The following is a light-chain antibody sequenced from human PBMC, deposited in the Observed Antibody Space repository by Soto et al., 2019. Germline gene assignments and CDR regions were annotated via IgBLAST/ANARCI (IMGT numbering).Light chain of an antibody. Sequence: EIVLTQSPGTLSLSPGERATLSCMASQSVSSSYLAWYQQKPGQAPRLLIYGASSRATGIPDRVSGSGSGTAFTLTISRLEPAEFEVYYCQHYGTSLWTFGQGTKVDIK. CDR3: QHYGTSLWT. J-gene: IGKJ1*01. CDR2: GAS. CDR1: QSVSSSY. V-gene: IGKV3-20*01.